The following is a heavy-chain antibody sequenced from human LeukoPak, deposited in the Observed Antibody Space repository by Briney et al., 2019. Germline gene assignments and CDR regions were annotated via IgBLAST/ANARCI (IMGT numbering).Heavy chain of an antibody. Sequence: PSETLSLTCAVYGGSFSGYYWSWIRQPPGKGLEWIGEINHSGSTNYNPSLESRVSISVDTSKNQFSLKVTSVTAADAAVYYCARETVAEHAFDVWGQGTMVTVSS. CDR2: INHSGST. CDR3: ARETVAEHAFDV. CDR1: GGSFSGYY. D-gene: IGHD4-23*01. J-gene: IGHJ3*01. V-gene: IGHV4-34*01.